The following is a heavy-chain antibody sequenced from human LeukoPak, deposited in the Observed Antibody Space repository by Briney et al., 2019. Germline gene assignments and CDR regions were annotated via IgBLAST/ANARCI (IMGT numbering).Heavy chain of an antibody. Sequence: PGGSLRLSCGASGFTFSTCWMHWVRQAPGKGLVWVSRIYSDGSITHYADSVKSRFTISRDNAKNTLYLQMNSLTGEDTAVYYCVRSLYAGGRIDSWGQGTLVTVSS. V-gene: IGHV3-74*01. CDR3: VRSLYAGGRIDS. J-gene: IGHJ4*02. CDR1: GFTFSTCW. CDR2: IYSDGSIT. D-gene: IGHD2-8*01.